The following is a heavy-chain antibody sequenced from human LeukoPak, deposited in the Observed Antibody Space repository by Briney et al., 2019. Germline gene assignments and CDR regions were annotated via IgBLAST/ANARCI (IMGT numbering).Heavy chain of an antibody. V-gene: IGHV3-43D*03. CDR1: GFTFDDYA. Sequence: GGSLRLSCAASGFTFDDYAMHWVRQAPGKGLEWVSLISWDGGSTYYADSVKGRFTISRDNSKNSLYLQMNSLRAEDTALYYCAKGRSGWYVGGLFDYWGQGTLVTVSS. CDR3: AKGRSGWYVGGLFDY. D-gene: IGHD6-19*01. CDR2: ISWDGGST. J-gene: IGHJ4*02.